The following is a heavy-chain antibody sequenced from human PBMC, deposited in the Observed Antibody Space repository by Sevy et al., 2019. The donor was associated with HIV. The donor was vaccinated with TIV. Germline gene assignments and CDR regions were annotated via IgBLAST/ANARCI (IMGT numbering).Heavy chain of an antibody. V-gene: IGHV3-23*01. CDR2: ISGSGGST. Sequence: GGSLRLSCAASGFTFSSYAMSWVRQAPGKGLEWVSAISGSGGSTYYADSVKGRFTISRDNSKNTLYLQMNSLRAEDTAVDYYANGYNYYYYGMDVWGQRTTVTVSS. CDR3: ANGYNYYYYGMDV. D-gene: IGHD5-12*01. CDR1: GFTFSSYA. J-gene: IGHJ6*02.